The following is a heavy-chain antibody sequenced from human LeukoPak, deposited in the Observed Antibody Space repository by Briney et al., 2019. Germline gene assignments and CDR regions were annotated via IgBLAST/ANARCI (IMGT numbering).Heavy chain of an antibody. Sequence: ASVKVSCKASGYTFTGYYMHWVRQAPGQGLEWMGWINPNSGGTNYAQKFQGRVTMTRDTSISTAYMELSRLRSDDTAVYYCARVSLRFLEWLDWYFGLWGRGTLVTVSS. J-gene: IGHJ2*01. CDR2: INPNSGGT. CDR3: ARVSLRFLEWLDWYFGL. CDR1: GYTFTGYY. V-gene: IGHV1-2*02. D-gene: IGHD3-3*01.